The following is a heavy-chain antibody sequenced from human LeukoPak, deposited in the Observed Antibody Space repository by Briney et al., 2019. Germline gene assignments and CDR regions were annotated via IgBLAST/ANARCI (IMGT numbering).Heavy chain of an antibody. CDR2: IYYSGST. D-gene: IGHD3-22*01. CDR1: GGSISSSSCY. Sequence: SETLSLTCTVSGGSISSSSCYWGWIRQPPGKGLEWIGSIYYSGSTYYNPSLKSRVTISVDTSKNQFSLKLSSVTAADTAVYYCARVSPIMGDSSGEGLDYGMDVWGQGTTVTVSS. V-gene: IGHV4-39*07. CDR3: ARVSPIMGDSSGEGLDYGMDV. J-gene: IGHJ6*02.